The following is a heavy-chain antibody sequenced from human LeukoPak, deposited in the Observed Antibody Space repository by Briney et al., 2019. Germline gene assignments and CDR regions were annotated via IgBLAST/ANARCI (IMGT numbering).Heavy chain of an antibody. D-gene: IGHD4-17*01. CDR2: ISYDGSNK. V-gene: IGHV3-30-3*01. CDR3: ARDPDSGDYSGMDV. CDR1: GFSFSSYY. J-gene: IGHJ6*02. Sequence: GGSLRLSCAASGFSFSSYYMSWVRQAPGKGLEWVAVISYDGSNKYYADSVKGRFTISRDNSKNTLYLQMNSLRAEDTAVYYCARDPDSGDYSGMDVWGQGTTVTVSS.